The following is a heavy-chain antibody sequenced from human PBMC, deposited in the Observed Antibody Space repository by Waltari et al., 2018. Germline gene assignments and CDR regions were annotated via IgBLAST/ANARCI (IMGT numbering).Heavy chain of an antibody. V-gene: IGHV3-74*01. CDR2: ISGDGGST. D-gene: IGHD5-12*01. J-gene: IGHJ4*02. CDR3: AREGGGFDYTPDY. CDR1: GFDFTKHY. Sequence: EVQLEESGGGLVQPGGSRRLSCEASGFDFTKHYMHWDRQGPGKGLVWVSRISGDGGSTSYADSVKGRFTISRDNSKNTLYLQMNSFRAEDTGIYYCAREGGGFDYTPDYWGQGTLVTVSS.